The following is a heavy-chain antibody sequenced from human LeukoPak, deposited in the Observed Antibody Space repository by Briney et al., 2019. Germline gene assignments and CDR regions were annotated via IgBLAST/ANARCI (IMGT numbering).Heavy chain of an antibody. V-gene: IGHV3-30*02. CDR1: GFTFSSYE. J-gene: IGHJ4*02. Sequence: PGGSLRLSCAASGFTFSSYEMNWVRQAPGKGLEWVAFIRYDGSNKYYADSVKGRFTISRDNSKNTLYLQMNSLRAEDTAVYYCAKSDRISMIVVGFDYWGQGILVTVSS. CDR3: AKSDRISMIVVGFDY. CDR2: IRYDGSNK. D-gene: IGHD3-22*01.